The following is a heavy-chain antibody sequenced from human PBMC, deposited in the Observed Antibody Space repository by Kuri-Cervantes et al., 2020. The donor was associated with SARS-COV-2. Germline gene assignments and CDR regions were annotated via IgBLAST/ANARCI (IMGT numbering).Heavy chain of an antibody. D-gene: IGHD7-27*01. CDR1: GFIFNRFA. Sequence: GESLKISCAASGFIFNRFAIQWVRQAPGKGLEWVAVVSYDGSSKYYADSVKGRFTISRDNSKNTVYLQMNSLRAEDTAMYYCANTLVWGVDYWGQGTLVTVSS. CDR3: ANTLVWGVDY. CDR2: VSYDGSSK. J-gene: IGHJ4*02. V-gene: IGHV3-30-3*01.